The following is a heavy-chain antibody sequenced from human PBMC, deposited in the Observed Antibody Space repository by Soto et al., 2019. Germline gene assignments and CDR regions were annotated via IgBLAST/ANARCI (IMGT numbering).Heavy chain of an antibody. CDR3: ARGVRD. V-gene: IGHV4-31*03. Sequence: QVQLQESGPGLVKPSQTLSLTCTVSGGSISSGGYHWSWIRQHPGKGLEWIGYIYYSGTSCNPSLKSRVTISVDTSKNQFSLKLSSVTAADTAVYFCARGVRDWGQGTLVTVSS. J-gene: IGHJ4*02. D-gene: IGHD3-10*01. CDR1: GGSISSGGYH. CDR2: IYYSGT.